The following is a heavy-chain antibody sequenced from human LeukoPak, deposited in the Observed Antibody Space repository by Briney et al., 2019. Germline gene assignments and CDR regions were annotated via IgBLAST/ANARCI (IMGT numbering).Heavy chain of an antibody. Sequence: ASVKVSCKASGYTFTGYYMHWVRQAPGQGLEWMGWINPNSGGTNYAQKFQGRVTMTRDTSISTAYMELSRLRSDDTAVYYCARAGSYDDSSGTPFDYWGQGTLVTVSS. CDR1: GYTFTGYY. D-gene: IGHD3-22*01. CDR2: INPNSGGT. CDR3: ARAGSYDDSSGTPFDY. V-gene: IGHV1-2*02. J-gene: IGHJ4*02.